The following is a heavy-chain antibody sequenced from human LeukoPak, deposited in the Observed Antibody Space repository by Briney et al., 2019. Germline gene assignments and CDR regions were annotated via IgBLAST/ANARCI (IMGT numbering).Heavy chain of an antibody. J-gene: IGHJ4*02. Sequence: SETLSLTCTVSGDSISNYYWSWIRQPAGKGLEWIGRIYTSGSTNYNPSLKSRVTISVDRSKNQFSLKLSSVTAADTAVYYCARSHSGSYYALFDYWGQGTLVTVSS. V-gene: IGHV4-4*07. CDR2: IYTSGST. CDR1: GDSISNYY. CDR3: ARSHSGSYYALFDY. D-gene: IGHD1-26*01.